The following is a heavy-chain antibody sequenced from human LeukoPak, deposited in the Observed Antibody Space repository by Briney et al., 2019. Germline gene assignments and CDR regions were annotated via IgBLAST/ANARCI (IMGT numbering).Heavy chain of an antibody. Sequence: PGGSLRLSCAASGFTVSSSYMSWVRQAPGKGLEWVANIKQDGSQKYYVDSVRGRFTISRDNAKNSLYLQMNSLRVEDTAVYYCARRYFDYWGQGTLVTVSS. CDR3: ARRYFDY. V-gene: IGHV3-7*04. CDR1: GFTVSSSY. CDR2: IKQDGSQK. J-gene: IGHJ4*02.